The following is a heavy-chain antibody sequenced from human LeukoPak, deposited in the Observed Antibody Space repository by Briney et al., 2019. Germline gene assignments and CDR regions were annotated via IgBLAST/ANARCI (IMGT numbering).Heavy chain of an antibody. Sequence: PGGSLRLSCAASGFTFSNYWMTWVRQAPGKGLEWVANIKQDGSETYYVDSVKGRFTISRDNAKNSLFLQMNSLRAEDTAVYYCARDYVIDYWGQGTLVTVSS. CDR3: ARDYVIDY. V-gene: IGHV3-7*01. CDR1: GFTFSNYW. D-gene: IGHD3-10*02. J-gene: IGHJ4*02. CDR2: IKQDGSET.